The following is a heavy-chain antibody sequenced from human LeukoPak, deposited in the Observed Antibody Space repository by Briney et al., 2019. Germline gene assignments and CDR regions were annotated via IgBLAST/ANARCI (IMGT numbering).Heavy chain of an antibody. V-gene: IGHV3-21*01. J-gene: IGHJ4*02. CDR2: ISSTGAYI. CDR3: ARGLAAAGTRGPY. CDR1: GVIFSSDS. D-gene: IGHD6-13*01. Sequence: GGSLRLSCATSGVIFSSDSMIWVRQAPGKGLEWVSSISSTGAYIYYADSLKGRFTISRDNAKNSLYLQMNSLRADDTAVYYCARGLAAAGTRGPYWGQGTLVTASS.